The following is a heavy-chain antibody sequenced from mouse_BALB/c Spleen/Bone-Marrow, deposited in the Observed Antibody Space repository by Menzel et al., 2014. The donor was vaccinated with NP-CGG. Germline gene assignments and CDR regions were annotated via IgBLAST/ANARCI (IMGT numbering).Heavy chain of an antibody. V-gene: IGHV1-5*01. CDR1: GYTFTSYW. Sequence: EVQLQQSGTVLARPGASVKMSCKASGYTFTSYWMHWVKKRPGKGLEWIGTIYPGNSDTTYNQKFKGKAKLTAVTSTSTAYMELSSLTNDDSAVYYCTTLARNYFDYWGQGTTLTVSS. CDR2: IYPGNSDT. CDR3: TTLARNYFDY. J-gene: IGHJ2*01.